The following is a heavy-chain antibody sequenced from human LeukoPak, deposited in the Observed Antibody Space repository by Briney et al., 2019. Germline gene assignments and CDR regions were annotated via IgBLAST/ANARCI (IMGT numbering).Heavy chain of an antibody. CDR3: ARAYYYGSGTGWFDP. Sequence: SESLSLTCAVYGGSFSGYYWSWIRQPPGKGLEWIGEINHRGSTNYNPSLKSRVTISVDTSKNQFSLKLSSVTAADTAVYYCARAYYYGSGTGWFDPWGQGTLVTVSS. CDR1: GGSFSGYY. J-gene: IGHJ5*02. CDR2: INHRGST. V-gene: IGHV4-34*01. D-gene: IGHD3-10*01.